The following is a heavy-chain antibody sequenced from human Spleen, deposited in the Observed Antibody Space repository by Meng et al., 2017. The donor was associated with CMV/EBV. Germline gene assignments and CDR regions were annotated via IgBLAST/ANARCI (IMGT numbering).Heavy chain of an antibody. Sequence: GGSLRLSCAASGFTFSTYAMNWVRQAPGKGLEWVSVIYSGVSSTYYVDSVKGRFTISRDNSKNTLYLQMNSLKAEDTAVYYCARRSNMSYFYDYWGQGTLVTVSS. CDR3: ARRSNMSYFYDY. CDR2: IYSGVSST. V-gene: IGHV3-23*03. D-gene: IGHD3-10*02. J-gene: IGHJ4*02. CDR1: GFTFSTYA.